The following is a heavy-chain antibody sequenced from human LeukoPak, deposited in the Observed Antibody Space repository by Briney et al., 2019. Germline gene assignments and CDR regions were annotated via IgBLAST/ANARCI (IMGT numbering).Heavy chain of an antibody. CDR2: VGADAET. V-gene: IGHV3-13*01. CDR3: ARGNWAYYASGIYGMDV. J-gene: IGHJ6*02. D-gene: IGHD3-10*01. Sequence: GGSLRLSCAASGFTFSTYDMHWVRQPAGKGLEWVSTVGADAETYYPGSVRGRFTITRDNAKNTLHLRMNSLRAGDTAVYFCARGNWAYYASGIYGMDVWGQGTTVTVSS. CDR1: GFTFSTYD.